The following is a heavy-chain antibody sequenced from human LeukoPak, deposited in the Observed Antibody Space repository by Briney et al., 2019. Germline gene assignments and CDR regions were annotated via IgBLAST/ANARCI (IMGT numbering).Heavy chain of an antibody. V-gene: IGHV3-73*01. CDR1: GFIFSDCA. CDR3: TRDGGSWSHLDY. J-gene: IGHJ4*02. D-gene: IGHD2-15*01. Sequence: QPGGSLRLSCAGFGFIFSDCAIHWVRQASGKGLEWVGRIDTRDKGSATAYAASVRGRFAISRDDSASTAYLQMTGLETEDTAVYFCTRDGGSWSHLDYWGQGALVTVSS. CDR2: IDTRDKGSAT.